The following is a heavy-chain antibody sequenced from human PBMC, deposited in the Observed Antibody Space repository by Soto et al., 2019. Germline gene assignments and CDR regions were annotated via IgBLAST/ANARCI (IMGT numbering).Heavy chain of an antibody. CDR2: INHSGST. Sequence: SETLSLTCAVYGGSFSGYYWSWIRQPPGKGLEWIGEINHSGSTNYNPSLKSRVTISVDTSKNQFSLKLSSVTAADTAVYYCARGLPPPYYYYGMDVWGQGTTVTVSS. CDR3: ARGLPPPYYYYGMDV. CDR1: GGSFSGYY. J-gene: IGHJ6*02. V-gene: IGHV4-34*01.